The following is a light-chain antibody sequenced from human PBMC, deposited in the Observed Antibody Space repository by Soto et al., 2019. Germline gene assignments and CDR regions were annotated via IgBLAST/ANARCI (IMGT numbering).Light chain of an antibody. CDR1: QTISSW. J-gene: IGKJ1*01. CDR3: QQYNSYSEA. CDR2: KAS. V-gene: IGKV1-5*03. Sequence: DMQMTPSPSTVSGSVGDRLTIPCRASQTISSWLAWYQQKPGKAPKLLIYKASTLKSGVPSRFSGSGSGTEFTLTISSLQPDDFATYYCQQYNSYSEAFGQGTKVDIK.